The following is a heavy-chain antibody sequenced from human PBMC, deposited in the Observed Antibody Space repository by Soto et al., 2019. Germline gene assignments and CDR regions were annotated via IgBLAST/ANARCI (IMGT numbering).Heavy chain of an antibody. V-gene: IGHV3-30*18. Sequence: GGSLRLSCAASGFTFSNYAMHWVRQAPGKGLEWVALTSYDGNNEYYTDSVKGRFTISRDNSKNTLFLQMNSPRPEDTAVYYCAKDKGVFNWATSYFDYWGQGALVAVSS. CDR2: TSYDGNNE. CDR1: GFTFSNYA. J-gene: IGHJ4*02. D-gene: IGHD1-1*01. CDR3: AKDKGVFNWATSYFDY.